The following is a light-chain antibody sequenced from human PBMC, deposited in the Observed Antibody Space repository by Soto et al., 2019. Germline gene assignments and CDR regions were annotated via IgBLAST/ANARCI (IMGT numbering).Light chain of an antibody. V-gene: IGKV3-15*01. CDR2: GAS. J-gene: IGKJ4*02. Sequence: EIVMTQSPATLSVSPGERATLSCRASQSVGSNLAWYQQKPGQAPRLLIYGASTRASGIPARFSGSGSGTEFTFTISSRQSEDYDIGTCQQYNHWTPPMTFGEGTKVEIK. CDR1: QSVGSN. CDR3: QQYNHWTPPMT.